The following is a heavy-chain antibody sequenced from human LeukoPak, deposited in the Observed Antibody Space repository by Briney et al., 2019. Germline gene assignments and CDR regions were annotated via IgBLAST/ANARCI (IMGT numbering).Heavy chain of an antibody. CDR3: ASFHYYGSGAYYLSY. CDR2: ISGSGGST. Sequence: PGGSLRLSCAASGFTFSSYAMSWVRQAPGKGLEWVSAISGSGGSTYYADSVKGRFTISRDNSKNTLYLQMSSLRAEDTAVYFRASFHYYGSGAYYLSYWGQGTLVTVSS. D-gene: IGHD3-10*01. CDR1: GFTFSSYA. J-gene: IGHJ4*02. V-gene: IGHV3-23*01.